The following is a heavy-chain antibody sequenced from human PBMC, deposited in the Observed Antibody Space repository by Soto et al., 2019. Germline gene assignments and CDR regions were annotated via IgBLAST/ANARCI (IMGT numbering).Heavy chain of an antibody. CDR2: IKTDGSIT. V-gene: IGHV3-74*01. CDR3: ARAHEDYFDY. J-gene: IGHJ4*02. CDR1: GFPFSTYW. Sequence: GRSLRLSCVASGFPFSTYWMHWVRQAPGEGLVWVSRIKTDGSITNYADSVKGRFTISRDNAKNTLYLQMNSLRAEDMAVYYCARAHEDYFDYRGQGTPVTVSS.